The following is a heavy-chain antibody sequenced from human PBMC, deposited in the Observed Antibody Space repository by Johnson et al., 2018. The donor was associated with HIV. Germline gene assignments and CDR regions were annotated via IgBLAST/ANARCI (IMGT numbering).Heavy chain of an antibody. CDR1: GFTFSDYY. CDR3: ARVQSLQWELLDGDAFDI. J-gene: IGHJ3*02. CDR2: ISSSGRTI. V-gene: IGHV3-11*04. D-gene: IGHD1-26*01. Sequence: QVQLVESGGGLVKPGGSLRLSCAASGFTFSDYYMTWIRQAPGKGLECVSYISSSGRTIYYADSVKGRFTISRDNAKNSLYLQMNSLRAEDTAVYYCARVQSLQWELLDGDAFDIWGQGTMVTVSS.